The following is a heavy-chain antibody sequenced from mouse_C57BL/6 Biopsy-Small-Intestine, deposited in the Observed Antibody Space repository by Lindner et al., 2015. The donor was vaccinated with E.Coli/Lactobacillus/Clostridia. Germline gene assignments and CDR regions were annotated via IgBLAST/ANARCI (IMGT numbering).Heavy chain of an antibody. D-gene: IGHD2-4*01. CDR2: INPGSGGT. V-gene: IGHV1-54*01. CDR1: GYAFTNYL. CDR3: ARRGDYDVDYAMDY. J-gene: IGHJ4*01. Sequence: VQLQESGAELVRPGTSVKVSCKASGYAFTNYLIEWVKQRPGQGLEWIGVINPGSGGTNYNEKFKGKATLTADKSSSTACMQLNSLTSEDSAVYFCARRGDYDVDYAMDYWGQGTSVTVSS.